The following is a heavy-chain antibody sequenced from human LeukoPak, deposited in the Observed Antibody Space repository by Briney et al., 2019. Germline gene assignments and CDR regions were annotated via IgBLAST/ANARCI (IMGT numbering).Heavy chain of an antibody. CDR3: ARAAPTTNRGAYGWFDP. CDR2: IYTSGST. V-gene: IGHV4-4*07. Sequence: SETLSLTCTVSGGSISGYDGSWIRQPAGKGLEWIGRIYTSGSTNYNPSLKSRVTMSVDTSKNQFSLKLSSVAAADTAVYYCARAAPTTNRGAYGWFDPWGQGTLVTVSS. J-gene: IGHJ5*02. CDR1: GGSISGYD. D-gene: IGHD1-14*01.